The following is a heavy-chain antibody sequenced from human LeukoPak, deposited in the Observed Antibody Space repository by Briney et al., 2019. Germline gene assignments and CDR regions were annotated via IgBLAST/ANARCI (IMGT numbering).Heavy chain of an antibody. D-gene: IGHD6-13*01. Sequence: SETLSLTCAVYGGSFGGYYWSWIRQPPGKGLEWIGEINHSGSTNYNPSLKSRDTISVDTSKNQLSLKLNSVTAADTAVYYCARRGGDYSSSSYKGWFAPWGQGALVTVSS. V-gene: IGHV4-34*01. J-gene: IGHJ5*02. CDR2: INHSGST. CDR3: ARRGGDYSSSSYKGWFAP. CDR1: GGSFGGYY.